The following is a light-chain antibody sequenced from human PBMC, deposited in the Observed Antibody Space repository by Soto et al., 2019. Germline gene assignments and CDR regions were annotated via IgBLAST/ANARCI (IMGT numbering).Light chain of an antibody. J-gene: IGKJ1*01. CDR1: QSVSSNY. Sequence: EIVLTQSPGTLSLSPGERATLSCRASQSVSSNYLAWYQQKPGQSPRLVIYDASSRATGIPDRFSGSGSGTDSTLTISRLEPEDFAVYFCYQYDSSPWTFGQGTKVDI. V-gene: IGKV3-20*01. CDR3: YQYDSSPWT. CDR2: DAS.